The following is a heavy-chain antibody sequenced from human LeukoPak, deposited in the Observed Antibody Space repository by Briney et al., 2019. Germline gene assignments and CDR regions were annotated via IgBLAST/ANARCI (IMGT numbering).Heavy chain of an antibody. CDR1: GGTFSSYV. CDR3: ASERGATQYFDY. J-gene: IGHJ4*02. D-gene: IGHD3-10*01. Sequence: SVKVSCKASGGTFSSYVITWVGQAPGQGLEGLGRIIPMLDIQNYAQKFQGRVTITADKSTSTAYMELSSLRSEDTAVYYCASERGATQYFDYWGQGTLVTVSS. CDR2: IIPMLDIQ. V-gene: IGHV1-69*04.